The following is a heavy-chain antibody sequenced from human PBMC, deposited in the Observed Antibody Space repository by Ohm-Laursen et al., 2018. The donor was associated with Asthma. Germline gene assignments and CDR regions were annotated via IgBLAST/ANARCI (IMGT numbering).Heavy chain of an antibody. CDR2: VFTGNGNT. V-gene: IGHV1-3*04. CDR3: ARGGYSGYDLYYAMDV. Sequence: GASVKVSCKASGYPFTNNAVQWVRQAPGHSLEWMGWVFTGNGNTKYSQKFQGRVTITRDTSASTAYMELSGLTSEDTAVYYCARGGYSGYDLYYAMDVWGQGTTVTVSS. D-gene: IGHD5-12*01. CDR1: GYPFTNNA. J-gene: IGHJ6*02.